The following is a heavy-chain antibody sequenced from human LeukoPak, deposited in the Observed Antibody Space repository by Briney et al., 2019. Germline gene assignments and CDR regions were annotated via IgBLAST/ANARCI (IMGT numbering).Heavy chain of an antibody. V-gene: IGHV6-1*01. Sequence: SPTLSLTCAVSGDSVSINSAAWNWIRQSPSRGLEWLGRTYYRSKWYNDYAVSVKSRITINPDTSKNQFSLQLNSVTPEDTAVYYCARDQYYGSGSYLSAFDIWGQGTMVTVSS. CDR2: TYYRSKWYN. J-gene: IGHJ3*02. CDR1: GDSVSINSAA. CDR3: ARDQYYGSGSYLSAFDI. D-gene: IGHD3-10*01.